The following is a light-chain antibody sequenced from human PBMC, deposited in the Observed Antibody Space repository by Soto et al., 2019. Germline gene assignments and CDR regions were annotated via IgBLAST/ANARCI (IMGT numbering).Light chain of an antibody. CDR1: QGIRND. CDR3: QLLNSYPLP. CDR2: GAS. V-gene: IGKV1-17*01. Sequence: IQMTQSPSSLSASVGDRVTITCRASQGIRNDLGWYQQKPGKAPKVLIFGASTLQSGVLSRFSDSGSGTDFTLTISSLQPEDFATYYCQLLNSYPLPFGGLAKVDI. J-gene: IGKJ4*01.